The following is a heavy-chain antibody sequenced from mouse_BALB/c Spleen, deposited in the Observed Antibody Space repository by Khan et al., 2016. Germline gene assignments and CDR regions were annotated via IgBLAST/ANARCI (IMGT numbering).Heavy chain of an antibody. V-gene: IGHV3-2*02. Sequence: EVQLVESGPGLVKPSQSLSLTCTVTGYSITSDYAWNWIRQFPGNKLEWMGYISYSGSTSYNPSLKSRISITRDTSKNQFFLQLNSVTTEDTATSDCARSYYYGSSYYFDYWGQGTTLTVSS. CDR3: ARSYYYGSSYYFDY. CDR2: ISYSGST. CDR1: GYSITSDYA. D-gene: IGHD1-1*01. J-gene: IGHJ2*01.